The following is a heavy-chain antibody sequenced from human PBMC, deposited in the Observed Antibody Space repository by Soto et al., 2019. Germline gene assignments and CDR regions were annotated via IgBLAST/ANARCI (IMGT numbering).Heavy chain of an antibody. Sequence: QVQLVQSGAEVKKPGAPVKVSCKASGYTFTSYGISWVRQAPGQGLEWMGWISAYNGNTNYAQKLQGRVTMTTDTSTSTAYMELRSLRSDDTAVYYCARLYYDILTGYSYGMDVWGQGTTVTVSS. J-gene: IGHJ6*02. D-gene: IGHD3-9*01. V-gene: IGHV1-18*01. CDR3: ARLYYDILTGYSYGMDV. CDR1: GYTFTSYG. CDR2: ISAYNGNT.